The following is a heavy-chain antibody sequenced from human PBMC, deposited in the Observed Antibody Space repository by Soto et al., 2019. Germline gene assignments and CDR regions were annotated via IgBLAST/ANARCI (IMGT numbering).Heavy chain of an antibody. CDR3: AKDKDWDRAGPFDY. J-gene: IGHJ4*02. Sequence: EVQLVESGGGSVQPGRSLRLSCAASGFSFDDYGMHWVRQGPGKGLEWVSGISWNSGDIYYADSVKGRFTISRDNAKRSRYLQMNSLRPEDTALYYCAKDKDWDRAGPFDYWARESWSPSPQ. CDR1: GFSFDDYG. V-gene: IGHV3-9*01. D-gene: IGHD5-18*01. CDR2: ISWNSGDI.